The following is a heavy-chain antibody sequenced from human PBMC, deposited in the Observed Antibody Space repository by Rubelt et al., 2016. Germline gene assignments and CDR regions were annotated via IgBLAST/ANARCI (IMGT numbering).Heavy chain of an antibody. V-gene: IGHV3-23*01. CDR1: GFTFSNYA. D-gene: IGHD5-12*01. CDR2: ITISGGST. J-gene: IGHJ4*02. Sequence: GGSLRLSCAASGFTFSNYAMSWVRQAPGKGLEWVSTITISGGSTDYADSVKGRFTISRDNSKNTLYLQMNSLRAEDTAVYYFAKSGVIVATTHFDYWGQGTLVTVSS. CDR3: AKSGVIVATTHFDY.